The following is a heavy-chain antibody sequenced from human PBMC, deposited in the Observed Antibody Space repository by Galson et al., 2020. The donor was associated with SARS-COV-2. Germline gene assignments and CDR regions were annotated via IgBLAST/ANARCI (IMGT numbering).Heavy chain of an antibody. J-gene: IGHJ6*02. CDR2: IYSGGST. Sequence: GESLKISCAASGFTVSSNYMSWVRQAPGKGLAWVSVIYSGGSTYYADSVKGRFTISRDNSKNTLYLQMNSLRAEDTAVYYCARDHGWSSTSCPPLSNYYGMDVWGQGTTVTVSS. V-gene: IGHV3-66*01. CDR3: ARDHGWSSTSCPPLSNYYGMDV. CDR1: GFTVSSNY. D-gene: IGHD2-2*01.